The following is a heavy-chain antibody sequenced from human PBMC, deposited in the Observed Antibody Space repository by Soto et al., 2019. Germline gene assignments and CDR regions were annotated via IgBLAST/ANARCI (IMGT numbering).Heavy chain of an antibody. V-gene: IGHV3-30*18. D-gene: IGHD6-19*01. CDR1: GFTFSSYG. CDR3: AKDNGYSSGLGIFDY. Sequence: QVQLVESGGGVVQPGRSLRLSCAASGFTFSSYGIHWVRQAPGKGLEWVAVISHDGSNKYYADSVKGRFTISRDNSKNTLFLQMNSLRAEDTAVYYCAKDNGYSSGLGIFDYWGQGTLVTVSS. J-gene: IGHJ4*02. CDR2: ISHDGSNK.